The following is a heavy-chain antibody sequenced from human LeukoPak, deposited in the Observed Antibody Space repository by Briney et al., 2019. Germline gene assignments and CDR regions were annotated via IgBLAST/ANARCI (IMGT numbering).Heavy chain of an antibody. D-gene: IGHD5-12*01. J-gene: IGHJ4*02. V-gene: IGHV3-20*04. CDR3: ARGWWLPVDY. Sequence: GGSLRLSCAASGFTFDDYGMSWVRQAPGKGLEWVTGINWNGGSTGYADSVKGRFTISRGNAKNSLYLQMNSLRAEDTALYYCARGWWLPVDYWGQGTLVTVSS. CDR2: INWNGGST. CDR1: GFTFDDYG.